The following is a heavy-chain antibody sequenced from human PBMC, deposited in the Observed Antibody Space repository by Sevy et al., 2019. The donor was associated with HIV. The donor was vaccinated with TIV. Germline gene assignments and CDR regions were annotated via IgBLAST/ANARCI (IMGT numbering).Heavy chain of an antibody. J-gene: IGHJ5*02. CDR1: GGTFSSYA. CDR2: IIPIFGTA. D-gene: IGHD1-26*01. CDR3: ARGSSGSYFDLSNWFDP. Sequence: ASVKVSCKASGGTFSSYAISWVRQAPGQGLEWMGGIIPIFGTANYAQKFQGRVTITADESTSTAYMELGSLRSEDTAVYYCARGSSGSYFDLSNWFDPWGQGTLVTVSS. V-gene: IGHV1-69*13.